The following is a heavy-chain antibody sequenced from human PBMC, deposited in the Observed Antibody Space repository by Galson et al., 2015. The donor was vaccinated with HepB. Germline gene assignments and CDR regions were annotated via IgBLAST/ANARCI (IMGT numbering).Heavy chain of an antibody. CDR3: ARYLAAGGTISRYYYGMDV. V-gene: IGHV6-1*01. D-gene: IGHD6-13*01. CDR1: GDSVSSNSAA. J-gene: IGHJ6*02. CDR2: TYYRSKWYN. Sequence: CAISGDSVSSNSAAWTWIRQSPSRGLEWLGRTYYRSKWYNDYAVSVKSRITINPDTSKNQFSQQLNSVSPEDTAVYFCARYLAAGGTISRYYYGMDVWGQGTTVTVSS.